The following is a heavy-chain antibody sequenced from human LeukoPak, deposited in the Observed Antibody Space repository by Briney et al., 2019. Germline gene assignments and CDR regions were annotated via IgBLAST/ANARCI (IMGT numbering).Heavy chain of an antibody. CDR1: GFTFSSYE. Sequence: PGGSLILSCAASGFTFSSYEMNWVRQAPGKGLEWVSYISSSGSTIYYADSVKGRFTISRDNAKNSLYLQMNSLRAEDTAVYYCARVASIASLLDYWGQGTLVTVSS. CDR2: ISSSGSTI. D-gene: IGHD3-16*02. J-gene: IGHJ4*02. CDR3: ARVASIASLLDY. V-gene: IGHV3-48*03.